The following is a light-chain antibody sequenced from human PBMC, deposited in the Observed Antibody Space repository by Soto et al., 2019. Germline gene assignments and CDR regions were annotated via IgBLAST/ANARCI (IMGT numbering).Light chain of an antibody. V-gene: IGKV1D-12*01. CDR2: GAS. J-gene: IGKJ5*01. CDR3: QQAYSFTIT. CDR1: QDIDCY. Sequence: DIQVTQSPSSVSASVGDRVNITCRASQDIDCYLAWYQHKPGRTPELLIHGASRLQSGVPARFSGSVSGTDFTLSINSLQPEDFATYDCQQAYSFTITFGQGTRLEIK.